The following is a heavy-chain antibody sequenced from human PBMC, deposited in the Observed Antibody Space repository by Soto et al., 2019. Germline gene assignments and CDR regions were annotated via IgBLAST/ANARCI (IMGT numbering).Heavy chain of an antibody. CDR2: INHSGST. Sequence: ETLSLTCAVYGGSFSGYYWSWIRQPPGKGLEWIGEINHSGSTNYNPSLKSRVTISVDTSKNQFSLKLSSVTAADTAVYYCARLRKQQLPFDYWGQGTLVTVSS. CDR3: ARLRKQQLPFDY. J-gene: IGHJ4*02. D-gene: IGHD6-13*01. CDR1: GGSFSGYY. V-gene: IGHV4-34*01.